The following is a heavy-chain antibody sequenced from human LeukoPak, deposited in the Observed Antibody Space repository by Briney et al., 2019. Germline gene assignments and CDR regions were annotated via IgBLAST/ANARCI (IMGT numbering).Heavy chain of an antibody. V-gene: IGHV4-4*07. Sequence: PSETLSLTCTVSGDSISNYYWTWIRQPAGKGLEWLGHIYGSGNANYNPSLRSGVSMSLETLKNQVSLKLSSVTAADTAIYYCACSHGGALNFWGQGALVTVSS. CDR1: GDSISNYY. J-gene: IGHJ4*02. CDR2: IYGSGNA. CDR3: ACSHGGALNF. D-gene: IGHD3-10*02.